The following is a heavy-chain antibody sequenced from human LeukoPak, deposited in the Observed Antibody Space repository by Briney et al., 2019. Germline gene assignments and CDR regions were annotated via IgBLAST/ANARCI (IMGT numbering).Heavy chain of an antibody. D-gene: IGHD2-8*01. CDR2: IIPIFGTA. CDR3: ARDGYCTNGVCYPRFDP. CDR1: GGTFSSYA. V-gene: IGHV1-69*05. J-gene: IGHJ5*02. Sequence: SVKVSCKASGGTFSSYAISWVRQAPGQGLEWMGRIIPIFGTANYAQKFQGRVTITTDESTSTAYMELSSLRSEDTAVYYCARDGYCTNGVCYPRFDPWGQGTLVTVS.